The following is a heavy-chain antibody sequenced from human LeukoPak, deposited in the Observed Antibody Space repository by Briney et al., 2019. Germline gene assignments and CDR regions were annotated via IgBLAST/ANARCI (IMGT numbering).Heavy chain of an antibody. D-gene: IGHD2-21*02. CDR3: AGAYCGGDCYSGRTFDI. V-gene: IGHV4-34*01. CDR2: INHSGST. Sequence: SETLSLTCAVYGGSFSGYYWSWIRQPPGKGLEWIGEINHSGSTNYSPSLKSRVTLSVDKSKNQFSLRLSSVTAADTAVYYCAGAYCGGDCYSGRTFDIWGQGTMVTVSS. J-gene: IGHJ3*02. CDR1: GGSFSGYY.